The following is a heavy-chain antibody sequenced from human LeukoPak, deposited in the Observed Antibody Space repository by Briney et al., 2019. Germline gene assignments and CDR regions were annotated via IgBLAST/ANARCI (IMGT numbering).Heavy chain of an antibody. V-gene: IGHV1-18*01. CDR3: ARDKIYSGSYYLHAY. CDR1: CYTFTSYG. CDR2: ISAYNGNT. Sequence: GASVKVSCKASCYTFTSYGISWVRQAPGQGLEWMGWISAYNGNTNYAQKLQGRVTMTTDTSTSTAYMELRSLRSDDTAVYYCARDKIYSGSYYLHAYWGQGTLVTVSS. J-gene: IGHJ4*02. D-gene: IGHD1-26*01.